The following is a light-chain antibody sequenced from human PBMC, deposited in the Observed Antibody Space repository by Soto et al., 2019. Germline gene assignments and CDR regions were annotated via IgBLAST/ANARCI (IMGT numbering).Light chain of an antibody. CDR2: GTS. CDR3: QHYNNWLGT. V-gene: IGKV3-15*01. J-gene: IGKJ4*01. CDR1: LPIDRT. Sequence: VMTQSPATLSVSRGETVTLSCSDNLPIDRTLAWYQQKPGQAPRLLIYGTSTRANGIPARFSGSGSGTEFTLTISSLQSEDFAVYYCQHYNNWLGTFGGGTKVEIK.